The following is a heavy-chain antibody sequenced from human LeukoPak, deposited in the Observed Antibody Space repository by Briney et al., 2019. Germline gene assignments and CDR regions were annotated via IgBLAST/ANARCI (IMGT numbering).Heavy chain of an antibody. D-gene: IGHD3-9*01. V-gene: IGHV3-15*01. J-gene: IGHJ4*02. Sequence: PGGSLRLSCAASGFTFSNAWMSWVRQAPGKGLEWVGRIKSKTDGGTTDYAAPVKGRFTISRDDSKNTLYLQMNSLKTEDTAVYYCTTYYDILTGSLFDYWGQGTLVTVSS. CDR3: TTYYDILTGSLFDY. CDR1: GFTFSNAW. CDR2: IKSKTDGGTT.